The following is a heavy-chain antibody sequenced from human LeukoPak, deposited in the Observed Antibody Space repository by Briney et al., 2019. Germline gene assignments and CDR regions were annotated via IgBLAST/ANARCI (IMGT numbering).Heavy chain of an antibody. V-gene: IGHV4-31*03. CDR1: GGSISSGGYY. J-gene: IGHJ5*02. D-gene: IGHD2-15*01. CDR3: AREVVAAKGFDP. Sequence: SETLSLTCTVSGGSISSGGYYWSWIRQHPGKGLEWIGYIYYSGSTYYNPSLRSRVTISVDTSKNQFSLKLSSVTAADTAVYYCAREVVAAKGFDPWGQGTLVTVSS. CDR2: IYYSGST.